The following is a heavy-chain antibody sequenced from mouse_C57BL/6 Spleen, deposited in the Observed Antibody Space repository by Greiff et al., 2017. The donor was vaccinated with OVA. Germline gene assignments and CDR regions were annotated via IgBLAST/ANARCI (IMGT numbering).Heavy chain of an antibody. CDR1: GYTFTSYW. J-gene: IGHJ2*01. CDR2: IDPSDSYT. V-gene: IGHV1-59*01. D-gene: IGHD3-2*02. Sequence: QVQLQQPGAELVRPGTSVKLSCKASGYTFTSYWMHWVKQRPGQGLEWIGVIDPSDSYTNYNQKFKGKATLTVDTSSSTAYMQLSSLTSEDSAVYYCARQGTAQALYYFDYWGQGTTLTVSS. CDR3: ARQGTAQALYYFDY.